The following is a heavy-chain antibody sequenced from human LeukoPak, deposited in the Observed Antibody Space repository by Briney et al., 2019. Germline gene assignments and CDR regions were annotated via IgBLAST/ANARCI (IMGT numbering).Heavy chain of an antibody. CDR3: ARDVSVAADGSWFDP. CDR2: IYHSGTT. V-gene: IGHV4-38-2*02. CDR1: GYSISSNYH. J-gene: IGHJ5*02. Sequence: ASETLSLTCTVSGYSISSNYHWGWIRQPPGKGLEWIGNIYHSGTTYYNPSLKSRVTISVDTSKNQFSLKLSSVTAADTAVYYCARDVSVAADGSWFDPWGQGTLVTVSS. D-gene: IGHD6-19*01.